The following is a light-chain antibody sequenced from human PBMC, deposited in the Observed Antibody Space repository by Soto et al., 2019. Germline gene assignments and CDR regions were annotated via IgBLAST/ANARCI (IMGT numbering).Light chain of an antibody. J-gene: IGKJ5*01. CDR1: QSVSSY. CDR3: QQRSNWPPIT. Sequence: ESVLTQSPATLSLYQREKATLSCRASQSVSSYLAWYQQKPGQAPRLLIYDASNRATGIPARFSGSGSGTDFTLTISSLEPEDLAVYYCQQRSNWPPITFGQGTRLEIK. V-gene: IGKV3-11*01. CDR2: DAS.